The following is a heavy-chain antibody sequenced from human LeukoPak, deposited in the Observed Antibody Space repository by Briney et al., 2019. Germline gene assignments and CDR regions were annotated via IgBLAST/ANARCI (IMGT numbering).Heavy chain of an antibody. Sequence: PGGSLRLSCAASGLTFSNSWMTWLRQAPGKGLEWVAHIKEDGTDKYYMDSVTGRFTISRDNTRNSLYLQMSGLRAEDTAVYYCATWSDAWEFDYWGQGTLVSVSS. D-gene: IGHD1-26*01. V-gene: IGHV3-7*05. CDR3: ATWSDAWEFDY. CDR2: IKEDGTDK. CDR1: GLTFSNSW. J-gene: IGHJ4*02.